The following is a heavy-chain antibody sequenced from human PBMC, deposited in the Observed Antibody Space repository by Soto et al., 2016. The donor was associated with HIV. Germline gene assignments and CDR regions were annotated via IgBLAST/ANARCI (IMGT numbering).Heavy chain of an antibody. V-gene: IGHV4-59*08. CDR2: IYYSGST. CDR3: ARHGYCSGGSCGRWFDP. CDR1: GDSISNYY. J-gene: IGHJ5*02. D-gene: IGHD2-15*01. Sequence: QVQLQESGPGLVKPSETLSLNCTVSGDSISNYYWSWIRQSPGKGLEWIGYIYYSGSTNYSPSLKSRVTISVDTSKNQFSLKLSSVTAADTAVYYCARHGYCSGGSCGRWFDPVGPGTLVTVSS.